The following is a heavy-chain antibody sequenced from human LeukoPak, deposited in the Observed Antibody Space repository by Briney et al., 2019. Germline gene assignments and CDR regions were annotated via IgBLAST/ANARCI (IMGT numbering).Heavy chain of an antibody. Sequence: GGSLRLSCAASGFTFSSYSMNWVRQAPGKGLEWVSSISSSSSYIYYADSVKGRFTISRDNAKNSLYLQMNSLRAEDTAVHYCARDRTSYFDLWGRGTLVTVSS. D-gene: IGHD3-16*01. CDR2: ISSSSSYI. CDR3: ARDRTSYFDL. V-gene: IGHV3-21*01. J-gene: IGHJ2*01. CDR1: GFTFSSYS.